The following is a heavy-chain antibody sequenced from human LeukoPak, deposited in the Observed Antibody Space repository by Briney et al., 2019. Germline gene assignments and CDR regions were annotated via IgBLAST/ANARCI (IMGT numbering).Heavy chain of an antibody. D-gene: IGHD3-16*02. CDR2: IYYSGST. V-gene: IGHV4-39*01. J-gene: IGHJ4*02. CDR1: GGSISSSSYY. Sequence: SETLSLTCTVSGGSISSSSYYWGWIRQPPGKGLEWIGSIYYSGSTYYNPSLKSRVTISVDTSKNQLSLKLSSVTAADTAVYYCARATFGGVIVKNVFDYWGQGTLVTVSS. CDR3: ARATFGGVIVKNVFDY.